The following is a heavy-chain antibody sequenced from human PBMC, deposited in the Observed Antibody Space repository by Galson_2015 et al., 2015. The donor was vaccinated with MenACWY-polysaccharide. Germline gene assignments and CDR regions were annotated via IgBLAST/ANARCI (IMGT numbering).Heavy chain of an antibody. CDR1: GFTFSSYW. CDR3: ARDLYPTTYYSDSSPPSDY. V-gene: IGHV3-74*01. D-gene: IGHD3-22*01. Sequence: SLRLSCAASGFTFSSYWMHWVRQAPGKGLVWVSRIYSDGSDTTYADSVKGRFTVSRDNAKNTLYLQMNSLRAEDTAVYYCARDLYPTTYYSDSSPPSDYWGQGTLVTVSS. J-gene: IGHJ4*02. CDR2: IYSDGSDT.